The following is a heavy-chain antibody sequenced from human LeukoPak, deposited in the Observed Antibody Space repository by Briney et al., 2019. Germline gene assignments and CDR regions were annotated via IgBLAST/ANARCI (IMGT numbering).Heavy chain of an antibody. J-gene: IGHJ3*02. CDR2: IYTSGST. D-gene: IGHD6-13*01. CDR1: GGSISSYY. CDR3: ASAYSSSWQTDDAFDI. V-gene: IGHV4-4*07. Sequence: SQTLSLTCTVSGGSISSYYWSWIRQPARKGLEWIGRIYTSGSTNYNPSLKSRVTMSVDTSKNQFSLKLSSVTAADTAVYYCASAYSSSWQTDDAFDIWGQGTMVTVSS.